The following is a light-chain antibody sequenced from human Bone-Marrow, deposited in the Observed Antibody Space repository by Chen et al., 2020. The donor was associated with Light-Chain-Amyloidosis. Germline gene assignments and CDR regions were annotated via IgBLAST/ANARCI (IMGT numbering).Light chain of an antibody. CDR3: QVWDRSSDRPV. Sequence: SYVLTQPSSVSVAPGQTATIACGGNNIGSTSVHWYQQTPGQAPLLVVYDDSDRPSGIPERLSGSNSVNTASLTISRVEAGDEADYYCQVWDRSSDRPVFGGGTKLPVL. CDR1: NIGSTS. CDR2: DDS. J-gene: IGLJ3*02. V-gene: IGLV3-21*02.